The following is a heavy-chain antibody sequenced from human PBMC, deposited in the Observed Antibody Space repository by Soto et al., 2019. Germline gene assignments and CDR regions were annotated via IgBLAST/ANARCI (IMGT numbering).Heavy chain of an antibody. D-gene: IGHD1-7*01. J-gene: IGHJ5*02. CDR3: ARAPRITGTTPAYNWFDP. V-gene: IGHV1-46*01. Sequence: ASVKVSCKASGYTFTSYYMHWVRQAPGQGLEWMGIINPSGGSTSYAQKFQGRVTMTTDTSTSTAYMELRSLRSDDTAVYYCARAPRITGTTPAYNWFDPWGQGTLVTVSS. CDR1: GYTFTSYY. CDR2: INPSGGST.